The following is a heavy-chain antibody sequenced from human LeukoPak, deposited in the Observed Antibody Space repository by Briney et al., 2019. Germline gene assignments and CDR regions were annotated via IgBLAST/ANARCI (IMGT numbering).Heavy chain of an antibody. D-gene: IGHD5-24*01. CDR3: TRDEGMAPTKRGFDF. CDR2: IKGDGSDT. CDR1: GFTFSNYW. J-gene: IGHJ4*02. V-gene: IGHV3-74*01. Sequence: PGESLRLSCAASGFTFSNYWMHWVRQAPGKGLVWVSRIKGDGSDTNYADSVKGRFSISRDNAKNTLYLQMNSLRAEDTAVYYCTRDEGMAPTKRGFDFWGQGTLVTVSS.